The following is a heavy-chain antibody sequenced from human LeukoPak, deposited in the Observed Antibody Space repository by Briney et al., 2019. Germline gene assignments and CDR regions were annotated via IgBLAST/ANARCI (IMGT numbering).Heavy chain of an antibody. CDR2: MNPNSGNT. J-gene: IGHJ3*02. Sequence: GASVKVSCKASGYTFTSYDIDWVRQATGQGLEWMGWMNPNSGNTGYAQKFQGRVTMTRNTSISTAYMELSSLRSEDTAVYYCARADTGADAFDIWGQGTMVTVSS. CDR1: GYTFTSYD. D-gene: IGHD5-18*01. V-gene: IGHV1-8*01. CDR3: ARADTGADAFDI.